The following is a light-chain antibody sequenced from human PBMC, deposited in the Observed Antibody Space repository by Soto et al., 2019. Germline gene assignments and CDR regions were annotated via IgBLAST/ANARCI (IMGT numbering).Light chain of an antibody. J-gene: IGKJ5*01. CDR1: QSVSSY. CDR2: DAS. CDR3: QQRSNWAGIT. V-gene: IGKV3-11*01. Sequence: EILLTQSPANLSLSPGERATLSCRASQSVSSYLAWYQQKPGQAPRLLIYDASNRATGIPARFSGSGSGTDFTLTISSLEPEDLAVYYCQQRSNWAGITFGQGTRLEIK.